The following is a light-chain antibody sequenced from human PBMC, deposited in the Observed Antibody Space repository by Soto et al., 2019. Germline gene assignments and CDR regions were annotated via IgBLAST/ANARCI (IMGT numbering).Light chain of an antibody. CDR2: AAS. CDR1: QSVRND. V-gene: IGKV1-39*01. Sequence: DIQMTQPPSSLSASIGDIVTITCRASQSVRNDLNWYQQDPGKAPKILIYAASSLQSGVPSRFSGSGSGTDFTLTISSLQTEYFDTYYGQQSYSIPYNFGQGTNLEI. J-gene: IGKJ2*01. CDR3: QQSYSIPYN.